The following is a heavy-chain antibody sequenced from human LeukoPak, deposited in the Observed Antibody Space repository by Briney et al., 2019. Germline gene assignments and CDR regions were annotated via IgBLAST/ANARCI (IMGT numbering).Heavy chain of an antibody. CDR2: ISYDGSNK. J-gene: IGHJ6*03. CDR3: ARDQGFGVVIHYYMDV. CDR1: GFTFSSNG. V-gene: IGHV3-30*19. Sequence: SGGSLRLSCVASGFTFSSNGMHWVRQAPGKGLEWVAVISYDGSNKYYADSVKGRFTISRDNSKNTLYLQMNSLRAEDTAVYYCARDQGFGVVIHYYMDVWGKGTTVTVSS. D-gene: IGHD3-3*01.